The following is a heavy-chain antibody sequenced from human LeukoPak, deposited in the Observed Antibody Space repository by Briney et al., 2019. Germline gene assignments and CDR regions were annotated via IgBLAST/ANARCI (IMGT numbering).Heavy chain of an antibody. Sequence: GGSLRLSCAASGFTFSTYSMNWVRQAPGKGLEWVSSISSSSSYIYYADSVKGRFTISRDNAKNSLYLQMNSLRAEDTAVYYCARDQRLTPKDVWGQGTTVTVSS. CDR2: ISSSSSYI. D-gene: IGHD4-23*01. CDR3: ARDQRLTPKDV. V-gene: IGHV3-21*01. J-gene: IGHJ6*02. CDR1: GFTFSTYS.